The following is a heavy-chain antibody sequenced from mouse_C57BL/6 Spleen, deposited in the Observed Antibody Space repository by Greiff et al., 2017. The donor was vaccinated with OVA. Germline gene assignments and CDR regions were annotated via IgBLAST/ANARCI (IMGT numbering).Heavy chain of an antibody. CDR1: GYTFTSYW. CDR3: AREHDYDGAGFAY. V-gene: IGHV1-53*01. J-gene: IGHJ3*01. CDR2: INPGSGGT. D-gene: IGHD2-4*01. Sequence: QVQLQQPGAELVKPGASVKLSCKASGYTFTSYWMHWVKQRPGQGLEWIGVINPGSGGTNYNEKFKGKATLTADKSSSTAYMQLSSLTSEDSAVYFWAREHDYDGAGFAYWGKGTLVTVSA.